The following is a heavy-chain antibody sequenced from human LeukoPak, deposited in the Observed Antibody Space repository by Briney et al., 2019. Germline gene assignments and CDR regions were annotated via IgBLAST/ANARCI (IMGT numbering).Heavy chain of an antibody. CDR3: AKGRSDTSYYDY. CDR2: ITSGGGAT. D-gene: IGHD2-2*01. J-gene: IGHJ4*02. CDR1: GFTFTTHA. Sequence: TGGSLRLSCAASGFTFTTHAMTWVRRAPGKGLKWVSRITSGGGATNYADSVKGRFTISRDDSKNTLYLQMSSLRAEDTAVYYCAKGRSDTSYYDYWGQGTLVTVSS. V-gene: IGHV3-23*01.